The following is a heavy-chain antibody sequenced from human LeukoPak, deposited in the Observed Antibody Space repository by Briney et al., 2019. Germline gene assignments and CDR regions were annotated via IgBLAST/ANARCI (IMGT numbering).Heavy chain of an antibody. CDR3: AKAIAARLTEFDY. CDR2: ISGSGGST. V-gene: IGHV3-23*01. Sequence: PGGSLRLSCAASGLTFSSYAMSWVRQAPGKGLECVSAISGSGGSTYYADSVKGRFTISRDNSKNTLYLQMNSLRAEDTAVYYCAKAIAARLTEFDYWGQGTLVTVSS. D-gene: IGHD6-6*01. J-gene: IGHJ4*02. CDR1: GLTFSSYA.